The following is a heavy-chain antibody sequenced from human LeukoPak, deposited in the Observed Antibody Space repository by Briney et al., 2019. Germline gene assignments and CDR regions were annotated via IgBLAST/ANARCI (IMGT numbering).Heavy chain of an antibody. CDR2: INTNTGNP. V-gene: IGHV7-4-1*02. D-gene: IGHD1-26*01. J-gene: IGHJ5*02. Sequence: ASVKVSCKASGYSFNTYAMNWVRQAPGQGLEWMGWINTNTGNPTYAQGFTGRFVFSLDTSVSTAYLQINSLKAEGTAVYYCARENFRPRGANWFDPWGQGTLVTVSS. CDR3: ARENFRPRGANWFDP. CDR1: GYSFNTYA.